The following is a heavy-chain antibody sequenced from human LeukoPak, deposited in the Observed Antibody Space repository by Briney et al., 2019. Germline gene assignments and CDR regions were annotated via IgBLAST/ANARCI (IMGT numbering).Heavy chain of an antibody. CDR1: GFTFSSYA. V-gene: IGHV3-23*01. CDR3: AKESSWFGDLFLGYFDY. Sequence: PGGSLRLSCAASGFTFSSYAMSWVRQAPGKGLEWVSAISGSGGSTYYADSVKGRFTISGDNSKNTLYLQMNSLRAEDTAVYYCAKESSWFGDLFLGYFDYWGQGILVTVSS. CDR2: ISGSGGST. J-gene: IGHJ4*02. D-gene: IGHD3-10*01.